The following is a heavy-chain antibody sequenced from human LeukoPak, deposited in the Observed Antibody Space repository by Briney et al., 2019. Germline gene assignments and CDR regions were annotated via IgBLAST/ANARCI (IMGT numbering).Heavy chain of an antibody. CDR3: AKGNGYSYGRYYFDY. CDR1: GFTFSSYG. Sequence: GGSLRLSCAASGFTFSSYGMHWVRQAPGKGLEWVSAITASGTNTYYADSVKGRFTISRDNSKNTLYLQMNSLRAEDTAVYYCAKGNGYSYGRYYFDYWGQGTLVTVSS. D-gene: IGHD5-18*01. V-gene: IGHV3-23*01. J-gene: IGHJ4*02. CDR2: ITASGTNT.